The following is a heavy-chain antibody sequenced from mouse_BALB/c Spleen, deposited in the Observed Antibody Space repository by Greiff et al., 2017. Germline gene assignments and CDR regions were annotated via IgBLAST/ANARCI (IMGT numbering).Heavy chain of an antibody. CDR2: IYWDDDK. D-gene: IGHD1-1*01. J-gene: IGHJ1*01. CDR3: ARSYYYGSYWYFDV. V-gene: IGHV8-12*01. CDR1: GFSLSTSGMG. Sequence: QVTLKVCGPGILQPSQTLSLTCSFSGFSLSTSGMGVSWIRQPSGKGLEWLAHIYWDDDKRYNPSLKSRLTISKDTSSNQVFLKITSVDTADTATYYCARSYYYGSYWYFDVWGAGTTVTVSS.